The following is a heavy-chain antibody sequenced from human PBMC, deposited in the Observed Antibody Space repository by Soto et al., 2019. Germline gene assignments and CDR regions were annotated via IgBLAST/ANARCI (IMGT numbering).Heavy chain of an antibody. Sequence: ASVKVSCKASGYTFTSYYMHWVRQAPGQGLEWMGIINPSGGSTSYAQKFQGRVTMTRDTSTSTVYMELSSLRSEDTAVYYCARDHESDSSGYYYRFDPWGQGTLVTSPQ. J-gene: IGHJ5*02. CDR3: ARDHESDSSGYYYRFDP. V-gene: IGHV1-46*01. D-gene: IGHD3-22*01. CDR1: GYTFTSYY. CDR2: INPSGGST.